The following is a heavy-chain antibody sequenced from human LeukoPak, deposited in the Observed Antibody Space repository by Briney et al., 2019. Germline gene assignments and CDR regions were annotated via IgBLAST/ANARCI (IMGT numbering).Heavy chain of an antibody. CDR3: TRALGSDY. Sequence: ASVKVSCKASGYTFTDSYMHWVRQPPGQGLEWMGWINPNSGGTKYAQKFQGRVTMTRDTSITTAYMELSSLRSDDTAMYYCTRALGSDYWGQGTLVTVSS. D-gene: IGHD1-26*01. J-gene: IGHJ4*02. V-gene: IGHV1-2*02. CDR1: GYTFTDSY. CDR2: INPNSGGT.